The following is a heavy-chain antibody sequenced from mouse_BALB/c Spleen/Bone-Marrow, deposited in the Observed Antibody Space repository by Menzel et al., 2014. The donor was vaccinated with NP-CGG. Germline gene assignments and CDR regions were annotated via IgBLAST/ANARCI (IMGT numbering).Heavy chain of an antibody. CDR2: INPESNTI. Sequence: EVHLVESGGGLVQPGGSLKLSCAASGFDFSRYWMSWVRQAPGKGLQWIGEINPESNTINYTPSLKDKFIISGDNAKNTLYLQMSKVRSEDTALYCCARLGYYGWFAYWGQGTLVTVPA. V-gene: IGHV4-1*02. D-gene: IGHD2-3*01. J-gene: IGHJ3*01. CDR3: ARLGYYGWFAY. CDR1: GFDFSRYW.